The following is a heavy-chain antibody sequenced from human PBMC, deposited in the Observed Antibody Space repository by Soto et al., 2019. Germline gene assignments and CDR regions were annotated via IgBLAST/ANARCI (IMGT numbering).Heavy chain of an antibody. Sequence: QAQLVQSGAEVKKPGASVKVSCKASGYSFTDFAMHWVRLASGQRLEWMGWINADKGDTKYSPKFQGRVTITRDTSATTVYMELRSLRFEDTAVYYCARGPLSGVATIWDYANWFDPWGQGSLVTVST. CDR1: GYSFTDFA. V-gene: IGHV1-3*01. CDR2: INADKGDT. CDR3: ARGPLSGVATIWDYANWFDP. J-gene: IGHJ5*02. D-gene: IGHD5-12*01.